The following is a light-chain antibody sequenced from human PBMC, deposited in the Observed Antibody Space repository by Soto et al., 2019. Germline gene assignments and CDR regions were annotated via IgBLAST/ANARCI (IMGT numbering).Light chain of an antibody. J-gene: IGKJ4*01. CDR3: QQYGSSPLT. Sequence: DIVLTQSQGTLSLSPGERATLSCRASQSVISSYLAWYQQKPGQPPSLLIYGASSRASGIPDRFSGSGSGTYFILTISRLEPEDVAVYYCQQYGSSPLTFGGGTKVEIK. V-gene: IGKV3-20*01. CDR2: GAS. CDR1: QSVISSY.